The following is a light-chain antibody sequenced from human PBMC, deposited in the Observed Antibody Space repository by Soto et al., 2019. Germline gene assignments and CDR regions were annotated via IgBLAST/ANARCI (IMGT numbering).Light chain of an antibody. V-gene: IGKV3-11*01. Sequence: EVVLTQSPATLSLSPGDGATLFCRASQSVSKYLAWYQQKPGQPPRLLIYYASNRATGIPARFSGSGSGTDFTLTISSLEPEDFEVYYCQQRSNWPPGTTFGQGTKLEIK. CDR3: QQRSNWPPGTT. CDR1: QSVSKY. J-gene: IGKJ2*01. CDR2: YAS.